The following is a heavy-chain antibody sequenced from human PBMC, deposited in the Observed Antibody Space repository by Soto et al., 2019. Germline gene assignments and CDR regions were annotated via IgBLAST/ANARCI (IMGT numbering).Heavy chain of an antibody. CDR1: DLSFSNAY. Sequence: EVQLVESGGGLVKPGASLRLSCAASDLSFSNAYINWVRQAPGKWLEWVGRIKSKTDGGTIDYAAPVKGRFIISRDDSSNTVYLQMNSLKTEDTAVYYCTTRGALGYWGQGTLVTVSS. V-gene: IGHV3-15*07. CDR3: TTRGALGY. D-gene: IGHD2-15*01. CDR2: IKSKTDGGTI. J-gene: IGHJ4*02.